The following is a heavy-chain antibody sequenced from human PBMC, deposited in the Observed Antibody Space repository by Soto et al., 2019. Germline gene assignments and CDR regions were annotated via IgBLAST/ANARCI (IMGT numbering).Heavy chain of an antibody. CDR2: ISSSSSTI. D-gene: IGHD3-9*01. V-gene: IGHV3-48*02. Sequence: PGGSLRLSCAASGFTFSSYSMNWVRQAPGQGLERVSYISSSSSTIYYADSVKGRFTISRDNAKNSLYLQMNSLRDEDTAVYYYARDSPILTGYYPRSRGMDVWGQGTTVTVSS. J-gene: IGHJ6*02. CDR3: ARDSPILTGYYPRSRGMDV. CDR1: GFTFSSYS.